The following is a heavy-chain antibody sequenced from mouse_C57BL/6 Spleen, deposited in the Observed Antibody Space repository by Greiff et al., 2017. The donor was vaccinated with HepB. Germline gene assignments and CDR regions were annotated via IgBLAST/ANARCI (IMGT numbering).Heavy chain of an antibody. Sequence: QVQLKESGAELVKPGASVKISCKASGYAFSSYWMNWVKQRPGKGLEWIGQIYPGDGDTNYNGKFKGKATLTADKSSSTAYMQLSSLTSEDSAVYFWARWVVTTALWYFDVWGTGTTVTVSS. D-gene: IGHD2-2*01. V-gene: IGHV1-80*01. CDR3: ARWVVTTALWYFDV. CDR1: GYAFSSYW. CDR2: IYPGDGDT. J-gene: IGHJ1*03.